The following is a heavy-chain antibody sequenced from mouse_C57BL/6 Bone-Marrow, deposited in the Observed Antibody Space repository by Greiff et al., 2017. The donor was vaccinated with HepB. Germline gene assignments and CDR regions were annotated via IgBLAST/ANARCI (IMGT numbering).Heavy chain of an antibody. CDR1: GYAFSSYW. Sequence: VQLVESGAELVKPGASVKISCKASGYAFSSYWMNWVKQRPGKGLEWIGQIYPGDGDTNYNGKFKGKATLTADKSSSTAYMQLSSLTSEDSAVYFCARDYYGSSYCYAMDYWGQGTSVTVSS. J-gene: IGHJ4*01. V-gene: IGHV1-80*01. D-gene: IGHD1-1*01. CDR2: IYPGDGDT. CDR3: ARDYYGSSYCYAMDY.